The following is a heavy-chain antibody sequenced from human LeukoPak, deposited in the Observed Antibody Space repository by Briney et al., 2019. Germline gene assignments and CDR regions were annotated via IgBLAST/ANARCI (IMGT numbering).Heavy chain of an antibody. V-gene: IGHV3-9*01. Sequence: GGSLRLSCAASGFTFDDYAMHWVRQAPGKGLEWVSGISWNSGSIGYADSVKGRFTISRDNAKNSLYLQMNSLRAEDTALYYCAKGYSYGTPDGLFDYWDQGTLVTVSS. J-gene: IGHJ4*02. CDR1: GFTFDDYA. D-gene: IGHD5-18*01. CDR3: AKGYSYGTPDGLFDY. CDR2: ISWNSGSI.